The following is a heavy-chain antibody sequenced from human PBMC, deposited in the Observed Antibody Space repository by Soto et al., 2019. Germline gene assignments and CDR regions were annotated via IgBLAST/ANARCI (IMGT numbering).Heavy chain of an antibody. Sequence: QVQLVESGGGVVQPGRSLRLSCEASGFTFSEYGMHWVRQIPGKGLEWVAALSYNGVNTYYADSVKGRFTIFRDNPKNTVYVQVNSSRVEDTAVYYCVKGDMPDSISCYWSWWGQGTQVTVSS. D-gene: IGHD6-13*01. CDR1: GFTFSEYG. J-gene: IGHJ4*02. CDR3: VKGDMPDSISCYWSW. CDR2: LSYNGVNT. V-gene: IGHV3-30*18.